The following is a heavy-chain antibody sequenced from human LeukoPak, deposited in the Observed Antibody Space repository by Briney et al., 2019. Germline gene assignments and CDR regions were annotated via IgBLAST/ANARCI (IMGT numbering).Heavy chain of an antibody. Sequence: PGGSLRLSCEASGFTFSTYAMNWVRQAPGKGLEWVSAISDSGGSTYYAASVKVRFTISRDSPKNTLHLQMNSLRAEDTAVYYCAKAVAGTTGLWDYWGQGTLVIVSS. CDR2: ISDSGGST. V-gene: IGHV3-23*01. CDR1: GFTFSTYA. D-gene: IGHD6-19*01. CDR3: AKAVAGTTGLWDY. J-gene: IGHJ4*02.